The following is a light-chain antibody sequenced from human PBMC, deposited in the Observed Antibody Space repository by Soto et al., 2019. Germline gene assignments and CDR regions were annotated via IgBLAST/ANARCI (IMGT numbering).Light chain of an antibody. J-gene: IGLJ1*01. CDR3: SSYTTSSTRV. Sequence: QSVLTQPASVSGSPGQSIAISCTGSSSDVGIYNYVSWYQQHPGKVPKLIIYEVTNRPSGVSNRFSGSKFGNTASLTISGLQAEDEADYYCSSYTTSSTRVFGTWTKVTVL. CDR1: SSDVGIYNY. CDR2: EVT. V-gene: IGLV2-14*01.